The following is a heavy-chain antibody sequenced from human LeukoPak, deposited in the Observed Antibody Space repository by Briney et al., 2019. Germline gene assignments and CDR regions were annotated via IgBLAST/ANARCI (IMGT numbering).Heavy chain of an antibody. D-gene: IGHD3-10*01. Sequence: GGSLRLSCAASGFTFTNYWMDWVRQAPGKGLEWVAHIKQDGSEKYYVDSVKGRFTICRDNSKKTMYMQMNRLRGEDTAVYYCARXKAGITMVRGVFDPWGQGTLVTVSS. CDR2: IKQDGSEK. CDR1: GFTFTNYW. V-gene: IGHV3-7*01. CDR3: ARXKAGITMVRGVFDP. J-gene: IGHJ5*02.